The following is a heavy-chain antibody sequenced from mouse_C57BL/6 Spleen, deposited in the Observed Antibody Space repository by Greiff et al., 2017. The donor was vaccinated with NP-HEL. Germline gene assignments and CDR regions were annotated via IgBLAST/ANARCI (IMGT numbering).Heavy chain of an antibody. CDR2: IHPSDSET. CDR3: APVYGYDGAMDY. Sequence: VQLQQSGAELVKPGASVKVSCKAFGYTFTSYWMHWVKQRPGQGLEWIGRIHPSDSETNYNQKFKGKATLTVDKSSSTAYMQPSSLTSEDSAVYYCAPVYGYDGAMDYWGQGTSVTVSS. D-gene: IGHD2-2*01. J-gene: IGHJ4*01. CDR1: GYTFTSYW. V-gene: IGHV1-74*01.